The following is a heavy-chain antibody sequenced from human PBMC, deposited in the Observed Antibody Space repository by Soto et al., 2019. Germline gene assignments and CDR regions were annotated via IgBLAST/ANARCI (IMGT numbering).Heavy chain of an antibody. Sequence: SVKVSCKASGGTFSSYAISWVRQAPGQGLEWMGGIIPIFGTANYAQKFQGRVTITADESTSTAYMELSSLRSEDTAVYCCARVKWELLGGAFDIWGQGRMVTVSS. CDR1: GGTFSSYA. CDR2: IIPIFGTA. CDR3: ARVKWELLGGAFDI. J-gene: IGHJ3*02. V-gene: IGHV1-69*13. D-gene: IGHD1-26*01.